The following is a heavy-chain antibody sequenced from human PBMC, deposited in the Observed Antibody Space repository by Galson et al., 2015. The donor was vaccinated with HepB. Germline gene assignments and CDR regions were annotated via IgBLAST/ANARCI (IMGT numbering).Heavy chain of an antibody. Sequence: SVKVSCKVSGYTLTELSMHWVRQAPGKGLEWMGGFDPEDGETIYAQKFQGRVTMTEDTSTDTAYMELSSLRSEDTAVYYCATPQPTSGYDYFSHDAFDIWGQGTMVTVSS. CDR2: FDPEDGET. D-gene: IGHD5-12*01. CDR1: GYTLTELS. V-gene: IGHV1-24*01. CDR3: ATPQPTSGYDYFSHDAFDI. J-gene: IGHJ3*02.